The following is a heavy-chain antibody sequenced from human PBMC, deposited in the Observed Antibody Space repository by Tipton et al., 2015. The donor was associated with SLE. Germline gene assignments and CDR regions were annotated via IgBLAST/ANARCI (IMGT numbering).Heavy chain of an antibody. D-gene: IGHD4-17*01. CDR3: ARGVPFGAYAGLSRYYMDV. V-gene: IGHV4-39*07. Sequence: TLSLTCTVSGDSISDNSCYWGWIRQPPGKGLEWIGSIYYSGSTFQNPSLKSRVTMSVDTSENQFSLKLSSVTAADTAVYYCARGVPFGAYAGLSRYYMDVWGKGTTVTVSS. J-gene: IGHJ6*03. CDR1: GDSISDNSCY. CDR2: IYYSGST.